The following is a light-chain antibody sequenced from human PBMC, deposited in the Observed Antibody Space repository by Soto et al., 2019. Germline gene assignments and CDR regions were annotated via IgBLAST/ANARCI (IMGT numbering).Light chain of an antibody. CDR2: GAS. V-gene: IGKV3-20*01. CDR1: QSVSSSY. CDR3: QQTSSTPYS. J-gene: IGKJ2*03. Sequence: EIVLTQSPGTLSLSPVERATLSCRASQSVSSSYLAWYQQKPGQAPRLLIYGASSRATGIPDRFSGSGSGTDFTLTISRLEPEDFATYSCQQTSSTPYSFGQGTKVEIK.